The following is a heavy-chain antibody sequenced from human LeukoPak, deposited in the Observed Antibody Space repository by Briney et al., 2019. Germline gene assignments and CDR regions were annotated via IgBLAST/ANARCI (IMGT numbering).Heavy chain of an antibody. Sequence: ASVKVSCKASGYILTTYGISRVRQAPGQGLEWMGWISAYNGDTDFAQHLQGRVSMTIDTSTNTASMELRSLRSDGTAVYYCARPSGARRHLWLDYWGQGTVVTVSS. CDR3: ARPSGARRHLWLDY. CDR2: ISAYNGDT. J-gene: IGHJ4*02. D-gene: IGHD5-18*01. CDR1: GYILTTYG. V-gene: IGHV1-18*01.